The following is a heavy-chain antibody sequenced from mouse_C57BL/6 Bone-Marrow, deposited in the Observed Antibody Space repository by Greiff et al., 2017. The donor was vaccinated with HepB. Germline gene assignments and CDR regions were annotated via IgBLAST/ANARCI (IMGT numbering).Heavy chain of an antibody. Sequence: QVQLQQPGAELVMPGASVKLSCKASGYTFTSYWMHWVKQRPGQGLEWIGEIDPSDSYTNYNQKFKGKSTLTVDKSSSTAYMQRSSLTSEDSAVYYCARDDYEGLFDYWGQGTTLTVSS. CDR3: ARDDYEGLFDY. J-gene: IGHJ2*01. V-gene: IGHV1-69*01. CDR1: GYTFTSYW. D-gene: IGHD2-4*01. CDR2: IDPSDSYT.